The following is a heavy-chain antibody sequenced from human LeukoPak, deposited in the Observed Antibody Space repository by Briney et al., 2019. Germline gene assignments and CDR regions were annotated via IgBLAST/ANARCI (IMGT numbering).Heavy chain of an antibody. CDR1: GYSFTNYW. CDR3: ARHVHWGSGQSWFDP. J-gene: IGHJ5*02. D-gene: IGHD3-10*01. CDR2: IDPSDSDT. V-gene: IGHV5-10-1*01. Sequence: GESLKISCKGSGYSFTNYWISWVRQMPGVGLEWLGRIDPSDSDTNYNPSIQGHVTMSVDKSISTAYLQWSSLKASGTAMYYCARHVHWGSGQSWFDPWGQGTLVPVSS.